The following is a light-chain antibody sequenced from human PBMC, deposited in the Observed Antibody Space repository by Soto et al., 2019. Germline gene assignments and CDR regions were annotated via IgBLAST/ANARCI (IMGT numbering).Light chain of an antibody. V-gene: IGKV3-15*01. CDR2: GVS. CDR1: PSVRSD. Sequence: EIVMTQSPATLSVSPGEGATLSCRASPSVRSDLAWYQHKPGLAPRLLIYGVSTRATGIPVRFSGSGSGTEFTLSISSLQSEDSAIYDGQHYNNLPLTVGGGTKVDIK. CDR3: QHYNNLPLT. J-gene: IGKJ4*01.